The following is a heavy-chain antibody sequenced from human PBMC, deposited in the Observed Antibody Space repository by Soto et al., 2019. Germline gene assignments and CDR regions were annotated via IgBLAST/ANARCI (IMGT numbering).Heavy chain of an antibody. CDR3: ARVSLLYDYGMDV. Sequence: SETLSLTCTVSGGSISSGGYYWSWIRQHPGKGLEWIGYIYYSGSTYYNPSLKSRVTISVDTSKNQFSLKLSSVTAADTAVYYCARVSLLYDYGMDVWGQGTTVTVSS. J-gene: IGHJ6*02. V-gene: IGHV4-31*03. CDR2: IYYSGST. D-gene: IGHD3-16*01. CDR1: GGSISSGGYY.